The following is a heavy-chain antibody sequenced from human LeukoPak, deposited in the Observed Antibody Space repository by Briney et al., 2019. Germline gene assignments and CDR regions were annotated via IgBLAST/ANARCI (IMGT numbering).Heavy chain of an antibody. Sequence: GESLKISCTGSGYSFPSYWIGWVRQMPGKGLEWMGIIYPGDSDATYSPSFQGQVTISADKSISTAYLQWSSLKASDTAMYYCARHQISGDAFDIWGQGTMVTVSS. J-gene: IGHJ3*02. D-gene: IGHD3-10*01. CDR2: IYPGDSDA. CDR1: GYSFPSYW. V-gene: IGHV5-51*01. CDR3: ARHQISGDAFDI.